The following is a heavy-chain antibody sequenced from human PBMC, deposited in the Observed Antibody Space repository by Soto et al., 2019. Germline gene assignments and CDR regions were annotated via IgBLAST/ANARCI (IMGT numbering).Heavy chain of an antibody. J-gene: IGHJ4*02. D-gene: IGHD5-18*01. CDR1: GYTFTNYY. V-gene: IGHV1-46*01. CDR3: AREPNESYYFDY. CDR2: IRPSGGRT. Sequence: QVHLVQSGAEVKKPGASEKVSCKASGYTFTNYYIHWVRQAPGQGLEWLGIIRPSGGRTEYAQRFEGRVTMTRDTSTSTVYMELTSLTSEDTAVYYCAREPNESYYFDYWGQGTLVTVSS.